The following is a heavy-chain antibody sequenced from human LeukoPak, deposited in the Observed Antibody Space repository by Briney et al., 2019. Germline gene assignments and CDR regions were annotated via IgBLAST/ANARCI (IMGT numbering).Heavy chain of an antibody. J-gene: IGHJ6*03. V-gene: IGHV4-4*07. D-gene: IGHD1-26*01. CDR2: IYTSGST. CDR3: ARDRRSGSYYNYYHYMDV. Sequence: SETLSLTCTVSGGSISSYYWSWIRQPAGRGLEWIGRIYTSGSTNYNPSLKSRVTMSVDTSKNQFSLKLSSVTAADTAVYYCARDRRSGSYYNYYHYMDVWGKGTTVTVSS. CDR1: GGSISSYY.